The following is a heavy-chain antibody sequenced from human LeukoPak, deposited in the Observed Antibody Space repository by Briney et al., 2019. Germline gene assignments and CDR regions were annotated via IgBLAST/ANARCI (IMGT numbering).Heavy chain of an antibody. D-gene: IGHD2-2*01. CDR2: IYPGDSDT. J-gene: IGHJ6*02. CDR1: GYSFTSYW. Sequence: GESLKISCKGSGYSFTSYWIGWVRQMPGKGLEWMGIIYPGDSDTTYSPTFQGQVTISADKSISTAYLQWSSVKASDTAMYYCARRDGYCSSTSCYADYYYGMDVWGQGTTVTVSS. V-gene: IGHV5-51*01. CDR3: ARRDGYCSSTSCYADYYYGMDV.